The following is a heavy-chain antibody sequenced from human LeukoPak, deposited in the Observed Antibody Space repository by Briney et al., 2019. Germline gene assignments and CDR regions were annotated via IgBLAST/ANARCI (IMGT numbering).Heavy chain of an antibody. CDR2: IYYGGST. V-gene: IGHV4-39*01. Sequence: SETLSLTCTVSGGSISSSSYYGGWIRQPPGKGLEWIGSIYYGGSTYYNPSLKSRVTISVDTSKNQFSLKLSSVTAADTAVYYCARLRIAAAGFDYWGQGTLVTVSS. CDR3: ARLRIAAAGFDY. J-gene: IGHJ4*02. CDR1: GGSISSSSYY. D-gene: IGHD6-13*01.